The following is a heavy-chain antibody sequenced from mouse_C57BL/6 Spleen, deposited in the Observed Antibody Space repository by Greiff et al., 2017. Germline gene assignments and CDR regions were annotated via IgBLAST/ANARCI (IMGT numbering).Heavy chain of an antibody. V-gene: IGHV1-69*01. D-gene: IGHD1-1*01. CDR2: IDPSDSYT. J-gene: IGHJ4*01. CDR3: ARGGFSSYDYYAMDY. CDR1: GYTFTSYW. Sequence: GYTFTSYWMHWVKQRPGQGLEWIGEIDPSDSYTNYNQKFKGKSTLTVDKSSSTAYMQLSSLTSEDSAVYYCARGGFSSYDYYAMDYWGQGTSVTVSS.